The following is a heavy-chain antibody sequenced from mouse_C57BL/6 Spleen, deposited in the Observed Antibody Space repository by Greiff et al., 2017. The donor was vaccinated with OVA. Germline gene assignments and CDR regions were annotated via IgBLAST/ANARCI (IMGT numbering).Heavy chain of an antibody. CDR1: GYAFSSSW. J-gene: IGHJ2*01. CDR3: AGYSNYGDFDY. D-gene: IGHD2-5*01. Sequence: VKLQESGPELVKPGASVKISCKASGYAFSSSWMNWVKQRPGKGLEWIGRIYPGDGDTNYNGKFKGKATLTADKSSSTAYMQLSSLTSEDSAVYFCAGYSNYGDFDYWGQGTTLTVSS. CDR2: IYPGDGDT. V-gene: IGHV1-82*01.